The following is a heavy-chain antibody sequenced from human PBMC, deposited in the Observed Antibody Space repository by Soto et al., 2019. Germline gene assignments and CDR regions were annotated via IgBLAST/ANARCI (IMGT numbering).Heavy chain of an antibody. Sequence: QVHLVESGGGVVQPGRSLRLSCAASGFSFSTYGMHWVRQAPGKGLAWVAFISNDGSNKYYADSVKGRFTISRDNSKNTLYLQMNSLRAEDTAVYYCANGFGNYWAFDYWGQGTLVTVSS. D-gene: IGHD1-26*01. CDR3: ANGFGNYWAFDY. CDR1: GFSFSTYG. J-gene: IGHJ4*02. CDR2: ISNDGSNK. V-gene: IGHV3-30*18.